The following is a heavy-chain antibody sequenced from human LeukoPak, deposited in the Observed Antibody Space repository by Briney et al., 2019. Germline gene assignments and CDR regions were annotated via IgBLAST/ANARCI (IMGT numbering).Heavy chain of an antibody. CDR3: ASSSRPYGTGTYSYDY. D-gene: IGHD3-10*01. CDR2: IYPGDSDT. J-gene: IGHJ4*02. CDR1: GYSFTTYW. V-gene: IGHV5-51*01. Sequence: PGESLKISFKGSGYSFTTYWIGGVRRMPGKGLEWMGVIYPGDSDTRYRPSFQGQVTISADKSISTAYLQWSRLKASDTAMYYCASSSRPYGTGTYSYDYWGQGTLVTVSS.